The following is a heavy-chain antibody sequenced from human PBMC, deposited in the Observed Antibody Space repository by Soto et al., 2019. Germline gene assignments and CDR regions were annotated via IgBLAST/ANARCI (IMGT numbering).Heavy chain of an antibody. CDR1: GFSFSNYC. Sequence: GGSLRLSCVDSGFSFSNYCMHWVRQGPGKGLVWVARINPEGSSTNYADSAEGRFTISRDNAKNTLYLQMNSLRAEDTAVYYCARASIVLVPAATIYYYGMDVWGQGTTVTVAS. V-gene: IGHV3-74*01. D-gene: IGHD2-2*01. CDR3: ARASIVLVPAATIYYYGMDV. CDR2: INPEGSST. J-gene: IGHJ6*02.